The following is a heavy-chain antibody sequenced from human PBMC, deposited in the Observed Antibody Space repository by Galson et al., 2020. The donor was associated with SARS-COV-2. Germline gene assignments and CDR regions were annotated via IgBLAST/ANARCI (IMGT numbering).Heavy chain of an antibody. Sequence: GESLKISCAASGFTFSSYAMSWVRQAPEKGLEWVSDISGSGTSTYYADSVKGRFTISRDNSKNTLYLQMNTLRAEDTAVYYCVILGITKFDYWGQGTQVTVSS. CDR1: GFTFSSYA. D-gene: IGHD1-26*01. V-gene: IGHV3-23*01. CDR2: ISGSGTST. J-gene: IGHJ4*02. CDR3: VILGITKFDY.